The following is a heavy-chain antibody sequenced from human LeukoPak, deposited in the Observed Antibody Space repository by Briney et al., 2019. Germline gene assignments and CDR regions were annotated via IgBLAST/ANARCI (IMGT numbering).Heavy chain of an antibody. Sequence: GGSLRASCSASGFTFSDYDMNWIRQAPGKGLEWISAINGRSSHTYYGDSVKGRFSISRDNAKNLLYLQMNGLGAEDTAVYYCGRAFPPLRTSSAGDLWGQGTLVTVSS. J-gene: IGHJ4*02. CDR3: GRAFPPLRTSSAGDL. V-gene: IGHV3-21*06. D-gene: IGHD3-16*01. CDR1: GFTFSDYD. CDR2: INGRSSHT.